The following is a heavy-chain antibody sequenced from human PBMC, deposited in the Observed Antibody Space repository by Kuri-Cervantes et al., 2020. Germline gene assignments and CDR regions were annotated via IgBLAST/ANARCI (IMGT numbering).Heavy chain of an antibody. CDR2: ISSSSSYI. J-gene: IGHJ4*02. D-gene: IGHD2-2*01. V-gene: IGHV3-21*01. CDR1: GFTFSSYS. CDR3: AKALTAVVVPAASDY. Sequence: GGSLRLPCAASGFTFSSYSMNWVRQAPGKGLEWVSSISSSSSYIYYADSVKGRFTISRDNAKNSLYLQMNSLRAEDTAVYYCAKALTAVVVPAASDYWGQGTLVTVSS.